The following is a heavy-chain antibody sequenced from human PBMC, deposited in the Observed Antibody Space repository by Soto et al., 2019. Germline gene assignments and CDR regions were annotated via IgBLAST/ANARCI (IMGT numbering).Heavy chain of an antibody. Sequence: GGCXGLSGSPSGFTFSSYSIVLFRRAPGKGLEWVSGISGSGATTYYADSVKGRCTISRDNSKNTLSLQMNSLSAEDTAVYYCAPDPGLATRNPWFETWGHGTLVTVYS. CDR3: APDPGLATRNPWFET. V-gene: IGHV3-23*01. D-gene: IGHD1-1*01. CDR2: ISGSGATT. CDR1: GFTFSSYS. J-gene: IGHJ5*01.